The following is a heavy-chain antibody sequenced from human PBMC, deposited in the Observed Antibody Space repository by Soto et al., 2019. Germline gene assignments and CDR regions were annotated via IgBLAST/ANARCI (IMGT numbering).Heavy chain of an antibody. CDR3: TLSRVLRFLEWPSAFDI. CDR1: GFTFGDYA. Sequence: PGGSLRLSCTASGFTFGDYAMSWFRQAPGKGLEWVGSIRSKAYGGTTEYAASVKGRFTISRDDSKSIAYLQMNSLKTEDTAVYYCTLSRVLRFLEWPSAFDIWGQGTMVTVSS. J-gene: IGHJ3*02. CDR2: IRSKAYGGTT. V-gene: IGHV3-49*03. D-gene: IGHD3-3*01.